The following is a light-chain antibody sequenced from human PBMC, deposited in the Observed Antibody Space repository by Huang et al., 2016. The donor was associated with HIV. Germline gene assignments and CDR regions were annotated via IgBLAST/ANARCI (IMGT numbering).Light chain of an antibody. CDR1: QSISRY. CDR2: STS. Sequence: DIQMTQSPSSPSASVGDRVIITCRASQSISRYLNWYQQMPGKAPQLLIYSTSSLQGGVPPRFSGSGSGTDFTLTISGLQPEDSSTYFCQQSFRAPRTFGQGTTLEI. J-gene: IGKJ2*01. CDR3: QQSFRAPRT. V-gene: IGKV1-39*01.